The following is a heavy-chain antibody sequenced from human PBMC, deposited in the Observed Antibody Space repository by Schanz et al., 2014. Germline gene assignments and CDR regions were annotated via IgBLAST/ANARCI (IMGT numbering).Heavy chain of an antibody. Sequence: QVQLVQSGAEVKKPGASVKVSCKASGYTFTSYDINWVRQATGQGLEWMGWMNSKTGNTGYAQRCQGRVTMTRNTSITTVDLELSSLRSGDTAVYYCARDGEAAAGCDYWGQGTLVTVSS. CDR3: ARDGEAAAGCDY. D-gene: IGHD6-13*01. V-gene: IGHV1-8*01. CDR2: MNSKTGNT. J-gene: IGHJ4*02. CDR1: GYTFTSYD.